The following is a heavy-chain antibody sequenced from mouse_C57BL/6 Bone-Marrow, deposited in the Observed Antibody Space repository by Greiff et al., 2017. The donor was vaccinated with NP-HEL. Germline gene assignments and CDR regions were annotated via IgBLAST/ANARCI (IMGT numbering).Heavy chain of an antibody. CDR2: IYPGDGDT. Sequence: VKLVESGPELVKPGASVKISCKASGYAFSSSWMNWVKQRPGKGLEWIGRIYPGDGDTNSNGKFKGKATLTADKSSSTAYMQLSSLTSEDSAVYFCARLGDYGDRYYFDYWGQGTTLTVSS. CDR3: ARLGDYGDRYYFDY. D-gene: IGHD1-1*01. J-gene: IGHJ2*01. CDR1: GYAFSSSW. V-gene: IGHV1-82*01.